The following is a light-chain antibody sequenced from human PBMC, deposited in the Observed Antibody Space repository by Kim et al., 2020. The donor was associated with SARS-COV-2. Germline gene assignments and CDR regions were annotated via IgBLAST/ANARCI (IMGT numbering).Light chain of an antibody. CDR3: QQYDDFPLT. V-gene: IGKV1-33*01. J-gene: IGKJ4*01. Sequence: ASVGDRVTITCQATKDIRRYLNWYQQKPGKAPKLLIYDASNLESGVPSRFSGSGSGTDFTFTVSSLQPEDSATYYCQQYDDFPLTFGGGTKVDIK. CDR2: DAS. CDR1: KDIRRY.